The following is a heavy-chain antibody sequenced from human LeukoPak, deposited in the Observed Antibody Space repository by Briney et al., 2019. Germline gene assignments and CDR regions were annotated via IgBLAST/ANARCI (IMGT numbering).Heavy chain of an antibody. Sequence: TSETLSLTCTVSGGSFSSYYWSWIRQPAGKGLEWIGRIYASGSINYNPSLKSRLTMSLDTSKNQFSLKLSSVTAADTAVYYCAREAVYYGSGSLDYWGQGTLVTVSS. CDR2: IYASGSI. CDR3: AREAVYYGSGSLDY. CDR1: GGSFSSYY. V-gene: IGHV4-4*07. D-gene: IGHD3-10*01. J-gene: IGHJ4*02.